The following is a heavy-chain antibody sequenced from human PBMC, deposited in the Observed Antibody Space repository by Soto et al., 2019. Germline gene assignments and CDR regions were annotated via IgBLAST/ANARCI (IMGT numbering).Heavy chain of an antibody. J-gene: IGHJ6*02. V-gene: IGHV3-21*01. CDR3: ARAQSLDRSYGMDV. D-gene: IGHD1-1*01. CDR2: ISSSSSYR. Sequence: GGSLRLSCSASGFTFSSYPMNWVRQAPGRGLEWVSSISSSSSYRYYADSVKGRFTISRDNAKYSLYLQMNSLRAEDTAVYYCARAQSLDRSYGMDVWGQGTTVTVS. CDR1: GFTFSSYP.